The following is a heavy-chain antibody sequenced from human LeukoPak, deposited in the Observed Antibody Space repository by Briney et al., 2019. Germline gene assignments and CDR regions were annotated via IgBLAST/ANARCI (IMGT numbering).Heavy chain of an antibody. D-gene: IGHD5-12*01. Sequence: PSETLSLTCAVSGGSISSGGYSWSWIRQPPGKGLEWIGYIYHSGSTNYNPSLKSRVTISVDTSKNQFSLKLRSVTAADTAVYYCAKDQSYSGYDSHGAFDIWGQGTMVTVSS. CDR3: AKDQSYSGYDSHGAFDI. CDR1: GGSISSGGYS. V-gene: IGHV4-30-2*01. CDR2: IYHSGST. J-gene: IGHJ3*02.